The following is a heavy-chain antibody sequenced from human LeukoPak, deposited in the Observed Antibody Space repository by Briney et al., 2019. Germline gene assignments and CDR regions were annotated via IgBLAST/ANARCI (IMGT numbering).Heavy chain of an antibody. Sequence: SETLSLTCTVSGGSISSSSYYWGWIRQPPGKGLEWIGSIYYSGSTYYNPSLKSRVTISVDTSKNQFSLKLSSVTAADTAVYYCARDPGDRTAGAFDIWGQGTMVTVSS. CDR3: ARDPGDRTAGAFDI. CDR1: GGSISSSSYY. V-gene: IGHV4-39*07. D-gene: IGHD3-16*01. CDR2: IYYSGST. J-gene: IGHJ3*02.